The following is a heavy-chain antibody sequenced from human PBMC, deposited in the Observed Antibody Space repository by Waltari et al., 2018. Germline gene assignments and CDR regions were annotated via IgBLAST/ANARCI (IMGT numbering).Heavy chain of an antibody. Sequence: QVQLHQWGAGLLKPSETLSPTCGVSGGSFNDYYWTWIRQPPGKGLEWIGEIHHSGTTDYNPSLNSRLTMSVDTSKKQISLKMSSVTAADTAVYYCARGDLHYGSSGFFYWGQGALVTVSS. CDR3: ARGDLHYGSSGFFY. J-gene: IGHJ4*02. CDR2: IHHSGTT. V-gene: IGHV4-34*01. CDR1: GGSFNDYY. D-gene: IGHD3-22*01.